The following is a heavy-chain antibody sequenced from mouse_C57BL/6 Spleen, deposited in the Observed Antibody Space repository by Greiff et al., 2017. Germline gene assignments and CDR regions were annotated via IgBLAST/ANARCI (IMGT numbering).Heavy chain of an antibody. CDR3: AIAVAYYGGLGY. J-gene: IGHJ2*01. CDR1: GYTFTSYW. D-gene: IGHD1-1*02. Sequence: QVQLQQPGAELVKPGASVKLSCKASGYTFTSYWMHWVKQRPGQGLEWIGMIHPNSGSTNYNEKFKSKATLTADKSSSTAYMQLSSLTSEDSAVYYCAIAVAYYGGLGYWGQGTTLTVSS. V-gene: IGHV1-64*01. CDR2: IHPNSGST.